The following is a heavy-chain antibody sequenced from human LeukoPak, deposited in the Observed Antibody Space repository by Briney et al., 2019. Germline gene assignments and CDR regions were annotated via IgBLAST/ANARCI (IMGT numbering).Heavy chain of an antibody. Sequence: PGGSLRLSCAGSGFTLSNYAMSWVRQAPGKGLEWVSSLSRSGATFYADSVKGRLTISRDNSKNTQYLQMTSPRAEDTAVYYCANLFYYGSGTYYNDNENAFDTWGQGTMVTVSS. D-gene: IGHD3-10*01. V-gene: IGHV3-23*01. J-gene: IGHJ3*02. CDR1: GFTLSNYA. CDR2: LSRSGAT. CDR3: ANLFYYGSGTYYNDNENAFDT.